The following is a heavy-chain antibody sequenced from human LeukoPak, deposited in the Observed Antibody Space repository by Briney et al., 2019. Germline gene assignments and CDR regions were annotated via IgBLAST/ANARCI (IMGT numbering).Heavy chain of an antibody. V-gene: IGHV3-30-3*01. CDR1: GFTFSFYV. CDR3: AKDVTYYSGRSGSWGVFHL. Sequence: QPGRSLRLSCAASGFTFSFYVMNWVRQAPGKGLEWVAVISYDGSNKYYADSVKGRFTISRDNSKNTLFLQMNSLRTEDTAVYYCAKDVTYYSGRSGSWGVFHLWGQGTMVTVSS. CDR2: ISYDGSNK. J-gene: IGHJ3*01. D-gene: IGHD3-22*01.